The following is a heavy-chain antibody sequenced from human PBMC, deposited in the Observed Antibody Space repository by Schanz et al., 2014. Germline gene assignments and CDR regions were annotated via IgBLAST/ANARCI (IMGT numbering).Heavy chain of an antibody. CDR1: GFTFSAFG. D-gene: IGHD3-22*01. CDR3: AKDHFGHYDSSGCSDCYYYGMDV. CDR2: IAYDGSRK. V-gene: IGHV3-30*02. Sequence: HVQLVESGGGVVQPGGSLRLSCAASGFTFSAFGMHWVRQAPGKGLDWVAFIAYDGSRKYYGDSVRGRFTISRDNSKNTLFLQVNSLRAEDTAVYYCAKDHFGHYDSSGCSDCYYYGMDVWGQGTTVTVSS. J-gene: IGHJ6*02.